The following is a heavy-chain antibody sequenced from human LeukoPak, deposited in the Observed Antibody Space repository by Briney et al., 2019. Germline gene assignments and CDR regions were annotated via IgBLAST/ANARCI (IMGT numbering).Heavy chain of an antibody. Sequence: SVKLSFNASGATFSIYAISWVRQAPGQGLELMGVIIPIFGTANYAQTFQSRVTITTDESTSTAYMELSSLRSEDTAVYYCARGRSLYGGSYGLDAFDIWGQGTMVTVSS. CDR1: GATFSIYA. J-gene: IGHJ3*02. D-gene: IGHD1-26*01. CDR2: IIPIFGTA. CDR3: ARGRSLYGGSYGLDAFDI. V-gene: IGHV1-69*05.